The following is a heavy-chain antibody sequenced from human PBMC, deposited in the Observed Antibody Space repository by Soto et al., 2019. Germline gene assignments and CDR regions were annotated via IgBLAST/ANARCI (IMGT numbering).Heavy chain of an antibody. J-gene: IGHJ6*03. D-gene: IGHD1-1*01. CDR2: INHSGST. CDR3: ARGALYATGTTGVPIYYYYYYMDV. V-gene: IGHV4-34*01. Sequence: QVLLQQWGAGLLEPSETLSLTCAVYGGSLSGYYWSWIRQPPGKGLEWIGEINHSGSTAYNPSLKRRVTISVDTSKNQFSLKLSSVTAADTAVYYCARGALYATGTTGVPIYYYYYYMDVWDKGTTVTVSS. CDR1: GGSLSGYY.